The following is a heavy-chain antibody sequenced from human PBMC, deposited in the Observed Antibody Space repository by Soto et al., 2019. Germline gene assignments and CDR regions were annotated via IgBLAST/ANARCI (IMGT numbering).Heavy chain of an antibody. CDR3: AREGEMPYYYYGLDV. V-gene: IGHV1-18*01. CDR1: GYTFTTYG. CDR2: ISGYNGHT. D-gene: IGHD3-16*01. J-gene: IGHJ6*02. Sequence: QVQLVQSGAEVRKPGASVKVSCKASGYTFTTYGISWVRQAPGQGLEWMGWISGYNGHTKYAQKFQGRVTMTTDTSTSRVYMDRRSLRSDDTTVYYCAREGEMPYYYYGLDVWGQGTTVTVSS.